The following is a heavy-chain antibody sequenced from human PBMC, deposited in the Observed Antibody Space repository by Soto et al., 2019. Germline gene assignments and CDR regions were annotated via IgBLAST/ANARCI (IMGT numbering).Heavy chain of an antibody. J-gene: IGHJ2*01. CDR3: ARQGRGRFAWYFDR. V-gene: IGHV3-7*01. D-gene: IGHD3-3*01. CDR2: IKQEGSET. Sequence: EVQLVESGGGLVQPGGSLRLSCAASEFIFSTYWMSWVRQAPGKGLEWVATIKQEGSETYYVDSVEGRFTISRDNAKNSRHLQMNRLRVEYTAVYYGARQGRGRFAWYFDRWGRGTLVTVSS. CDR1: EFIFSTYW.